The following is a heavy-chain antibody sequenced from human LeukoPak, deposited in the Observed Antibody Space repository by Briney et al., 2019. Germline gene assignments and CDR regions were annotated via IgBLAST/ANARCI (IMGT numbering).Heavy chain of an antibody. V-gene: IGHV1-69*13. J-gene: IGHJ6*02. Sequence: ASVKVSCKASGYTFTIYGISWVRQAPRQGLEWMGGIIPIFGTANYAQKFQGRVTITADESTSTAYMELSSLRSEDTAVYYCARDEPDHEKTKVWPSIYCSGGSCYSRYYYYYGMDVWGQGTTVTVSS. CDR3: ARDEPDHEKTKVWPSIYCSGGSCYSRYYYYYGMDV. D-gene: IGHD2-15*01. CDR2: IIPIFGTA. CDR1: GYTFTIYG.